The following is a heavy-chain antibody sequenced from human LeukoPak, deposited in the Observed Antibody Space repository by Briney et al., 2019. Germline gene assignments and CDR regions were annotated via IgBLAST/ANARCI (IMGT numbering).Heavy chain of an antibody. Sequence: PGGSLTLSCAASGLTFSSYEMNWVRQAPGKGLEWVSYISSSASTEYYADSVRGRFTISRDNAKNSLYLQMNSLRAEDTALYYCAREPTRGSSGWYHDAFDVWGQGTMVTVSS. CDR1: GLTFSSYE. CDR2: ISSSASTE. V-gene: IGHV3-48*03. D-gene: IGHD6-19*01. CDR3: AREPTRGSSGWYHDAFDV. J-gene: IGHJ3*01.